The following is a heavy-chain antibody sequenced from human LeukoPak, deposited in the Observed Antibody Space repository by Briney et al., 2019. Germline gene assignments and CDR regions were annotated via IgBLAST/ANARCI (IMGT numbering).Heavy chain of an antibody. D-gene: IGHD5-24*01. J-gene: IGHJ4*02. CDR2: IYYSGST. CDR1: GGSISSYY. V-gene: IGHV4-59*01. CDR3: ARDRVATIYRY. Sequence: SETLSLTCTVSGGSISSYYWSWIRQPPGKGLEWIGYIYYSGSTNYNPSLKSRVTISVDTSKNRFSLKLSSVTAADTAVYYCARDRVATIYRYWGQGTLVTVSS.